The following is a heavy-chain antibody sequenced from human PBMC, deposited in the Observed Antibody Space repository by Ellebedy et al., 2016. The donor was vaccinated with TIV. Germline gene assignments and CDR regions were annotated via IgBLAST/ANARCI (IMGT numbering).Heavy chain of an antibody. D-gene: IGHD1-26*01. V-gene: IGHV3-23*01. J-gene: IGHJ4*02. CDR1: GLTFSVYA. CDR3: ARRGRGAVGFDY. CDR2: IGGLDTAT. Sequence: GGSLRLXCAASGLTFSVYAMTWVRQAPGKGLEWISAIGGLDTATYSDSVKGRFTISRDNSKDTLYLQMNSLRAEDTAVYYCARRGRGAVGFDYWGQGTLVTVSS.